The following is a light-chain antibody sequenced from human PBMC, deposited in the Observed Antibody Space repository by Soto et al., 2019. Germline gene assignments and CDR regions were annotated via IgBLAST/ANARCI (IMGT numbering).Light chain of an antibody. CDR3: QQYNNWPPST. CDR1: QSVSSN. J-gene: IGKJ2*01. V-gene: IGKV3-15*01. CDR2: GAS. Sequence: EIVMTQSPATLSVSPGERATLSCRASQSVSSNLAWYQQQPGQAPRLLIYGASTSATGIPARFSGSGSGTEFTLTISSLQSEDFAVYYCQQYNNWPPSTFGQGTKLEIK.